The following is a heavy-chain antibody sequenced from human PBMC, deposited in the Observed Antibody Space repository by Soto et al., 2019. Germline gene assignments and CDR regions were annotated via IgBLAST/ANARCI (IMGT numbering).Heavy chain of an antibody. J-gene: IGHJ6*02. CDR1: GFTFSNFS. Sequence: GESLKISCVGSGFTFSNFSINWVRQAPGKGLEWVSSISSRSDIYYADSLKGRFTISRDNAKNSVSLQMNSLRAEDTAVYYCAREYTAWPLAYGLDVWGQGTTVTVSS. D-gene: IGHD2-2*02. CDR2: ISSRSDI. CDR3: AREYTAWPLAYGLDV. V-gene: IGHV3-21*01.